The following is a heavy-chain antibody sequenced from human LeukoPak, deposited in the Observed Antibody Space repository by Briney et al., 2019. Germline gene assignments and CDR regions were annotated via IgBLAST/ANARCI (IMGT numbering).Heavy chain of an antibody. Sequence: GGSLRLSCAASGFTFDDYAMHWVRQAPGKGLEWVSGISWNSGSIGYADSVKGRFTISRDNAKNSLYLQMNSLRAEDTALYYCAKDMSPVVASKLDYWGQGTLVTVSS. J-gene: IGHJ4*02. CDR3: AKDMSPVVASKLDY. CDR2: ISWNSGSI. CDR1: GFTFDDYA. V-gene: IGHV3-9*01. D-gene: IGHD5-12*01.